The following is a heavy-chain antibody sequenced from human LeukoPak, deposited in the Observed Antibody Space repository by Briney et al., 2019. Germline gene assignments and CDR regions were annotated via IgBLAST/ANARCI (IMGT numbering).Heavy chain of an antibody. CDR2: ISAYNGNT. CDR3: ARGNSLLMVSYFDY. J-gene: IGHJ4*02. V-gene: IGHV1-18*04. Sequence: ASVKVSCKTSGYTFTSYGISWVRQAPGQGLEWMGWISAYNGNTNYAQKLQGRVTMTTDTSTSTAYMELRSLRSDDTAVYYCARGNSLLMVSYFDYWGQGTLVTVSS. CDR1: GYTFTSYG. D-gene: IGHD2-8*01.